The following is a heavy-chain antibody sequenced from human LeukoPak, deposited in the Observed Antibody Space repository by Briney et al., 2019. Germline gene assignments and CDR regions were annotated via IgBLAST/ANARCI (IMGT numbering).Heavy chain of an antibody. D-gene: IGHD3-22*01. Sequence: GGSLRLSCAASGFTFSSYSMNWVRQAPGKGLEWISYISSSGSTINYADSVKGRFTISRDSAKNSLYLQMNSLRDEDTAVYYCARDPDSSGCHDYWGQGTLVTVSS. J-gene: IGHJ4*02. CDR2: ISSSGSTI. V-gene: IGHV3-48*02. CDR3: ARDPDSSGCHDY. CDR1: GFTFSSYS.